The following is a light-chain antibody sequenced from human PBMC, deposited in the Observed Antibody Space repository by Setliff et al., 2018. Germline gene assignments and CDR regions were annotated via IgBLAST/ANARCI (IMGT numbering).Light chain of an antibody. V-gene: IGLV7-46*01. CDR1: TGTVTSGHY. Sequence: QAVVTQEPSLTVSPGGTVTLTCGSSTGTVTSGHYPYWFQQKPGQAPKTLIYDTSEKYSWTPARFSGSLLGGKAALTLPGAQPEDEADYYCFLSYSGIVIFGGGTKVTVL. CDR3: FLSYSGIVI. CDR2: DTS. J-gene: IGLJ2*01.